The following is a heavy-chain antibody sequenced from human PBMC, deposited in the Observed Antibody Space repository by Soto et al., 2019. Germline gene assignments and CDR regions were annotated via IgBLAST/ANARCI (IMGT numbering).Heavy chain of an antibody. CDR2: IYPGDSDT. CDR3: ARTRSFTLGFYYDGMDV. D-gene: IGHD6-6*01. Sequence: GESLKISCQGSGYSFASYWIGLVRHMPGKDLEWIGIIYPGDSDTRYSPSFQGQVTVSADKSLRTAYLQWTSLKASDTALYYCARTRSFTLGFYYDGMDVWGQGTTVTVSS. V-gene: IGHV5-51*01. CDR1: GYSFASYW. J-gene: IGHJ6*02.